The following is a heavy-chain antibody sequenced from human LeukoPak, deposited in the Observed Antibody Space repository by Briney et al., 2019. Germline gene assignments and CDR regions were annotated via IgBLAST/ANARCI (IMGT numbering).Heavy chain of an antibody. V-gene: IGHV4-34*01. CDR2: INHSGST. CDR3: ARELGYDSSGSNNWFDP. CDR1: GGSFSGYY. D-gene: IGHD3-22*01. J-gene: IGHJ5*02. Sequence: SETLSLTCAVYGGSFSGYYWSWIRQPPGKGLEWIGEINHSGSTNYNPSLKSRVTISVDTSKNQFSLKLSSVTAADTAVYYCARELGYDSSGSNNWFDPWGQGTLVTVSS.